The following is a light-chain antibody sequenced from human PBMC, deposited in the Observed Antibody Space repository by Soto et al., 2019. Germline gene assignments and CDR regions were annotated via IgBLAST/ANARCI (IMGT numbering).Light chain of an antibody. Sequence: DIQMTQSPSSLSASVGDRVTITCRASQSISSYLNWYQQKLGKAPKLLIYAASRLQSGVPSRFSGSGSGTDFTLTISSLQPEDFATYYCQQSYITPWTFGQGTKVEIK. CDR1: QSISSY. V-gene: IGKV1-39*01. CDR3: QQSYITPWT. CDR2: AAS. J-gene: IGKJ1*01.